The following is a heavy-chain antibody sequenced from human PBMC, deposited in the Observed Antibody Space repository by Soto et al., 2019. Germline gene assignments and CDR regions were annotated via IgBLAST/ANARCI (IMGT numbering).Heavy chain of an antibody. CDR2: IIPILGIA. J-gene: IGHJ5*02. D-gene: IGHD6-13*01. Sequence: QVQLVQSGAEVKKPGSSVKVSCKASGGTFSSYTISWVRQAPGQGLEWMGRIIPILGIANYAQKFQGRVTITADKSTSTAYRELSSLRSEDTAVYYCARDRRSSNTNWFDPWGQGTLVTVSS. V-gene: IGHV1-69*08. CDR3: ARDRRSSNTNWFDP. CDR1: GGTFSSYT.